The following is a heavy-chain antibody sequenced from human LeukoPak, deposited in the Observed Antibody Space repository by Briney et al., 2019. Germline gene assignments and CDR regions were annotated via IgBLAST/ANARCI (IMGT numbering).Heavy chain of an antibody. CDR2: ISWNSGSI. V-gene: IGHV3-9*03. CDR3: AKGGYCSGGSCYFDY. CDR1: GFTFDDYA. Sequence: GRSLRLSCAASGFTFDDYAMHWVRQAPGKGLEWVSGISWNSGSIGYADSVKGRFTISRDNAKNSLYLQMNSLRAEDMALYYCAKGGYCSGGSCYFDYWGQGTLVTVSS. J-gene: IGHJ4*02. D-gene: IGHD2-15*01.